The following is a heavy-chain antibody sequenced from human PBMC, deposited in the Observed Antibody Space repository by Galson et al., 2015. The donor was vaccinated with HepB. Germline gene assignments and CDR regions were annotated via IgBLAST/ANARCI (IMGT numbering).Heavy chain of an antibody. CDR1: GGSISKHH. D-gene: IGHD4-17*01. CDR2: VHNSGGT. CDR3: ARASNDYGGYTGGMDV. Sequence: SETLSLTCAVSGGSISKHHWSWIRQSPGKGLEYLGYVHNSGGTNYNPSLKGRIAISMDTSKNEFSLKLSSLAAADTALYYCARASNDYGGYTGGMDVWGQGTTVTVSS. V-gene: IGHV4-59*11. J-gene: IGHJ6*02.